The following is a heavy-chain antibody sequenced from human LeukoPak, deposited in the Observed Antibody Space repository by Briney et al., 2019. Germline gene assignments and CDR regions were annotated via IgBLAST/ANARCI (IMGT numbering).Heavy chain of an antibody. Sequence: GGSLRLSCAASGFTFSKAWMSWVRQAPGKGLEWVGRIKSKSDGGTTDYAAPVKGRFTISRDDSKNTLYLHMDSLKTEDTAAYYCTSGGDCRTTSCYTDWGQGTLVTVSS. CDR1: GFTFSKAW. D-gene: IGHD2-2*02. V-gene: IGHV3-15*01. CDR2: IKSKSDGGTT. CDR3: TSGGDCRTTSCYTD. J-gene: IGHJ4*02.